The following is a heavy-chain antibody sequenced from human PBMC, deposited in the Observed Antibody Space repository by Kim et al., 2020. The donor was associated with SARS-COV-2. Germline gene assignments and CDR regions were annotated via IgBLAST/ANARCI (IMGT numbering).Heavy chain of an antibody. V-gene: IGHV1-3*01. J-gene: IGHJ3*02. CDR3: AKGPHGFDI. CDR2: INAGDGNT. Sequence: ASVKVSCKASGNTFSSYVMHWVRQAPGQRLEWMGWINAGDGNTKYPQKFQGRVTITRDTSASTVYMELNSLRSEDTAVYYCAKGPHGFDIWGQGTMVTVSS. CDR1: GNTFSSYV.